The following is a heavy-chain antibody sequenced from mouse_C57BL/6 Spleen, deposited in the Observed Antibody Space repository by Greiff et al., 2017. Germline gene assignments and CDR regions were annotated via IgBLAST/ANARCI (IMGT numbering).Heavy chain of an antibody. CDR3: ARSLYYRYFDY. V-gene: IGHV7-3*01. J-gene: IGHJ2*01. CDR1: GFTFTDYY. Sequence: DVHLVESGGGLVQPGGSLSLSCAASGFTFTDYYMSWVRQPPGKALEWLGFIRNKANGYTTEYSASVKGRFTISRDNSQSILYLQMNALRAEDSATYYCARSLYYRYFDYWGQGTTLTVSS. CDR2: IRNKANGYTT. D-gene: IGHD2-1*01.